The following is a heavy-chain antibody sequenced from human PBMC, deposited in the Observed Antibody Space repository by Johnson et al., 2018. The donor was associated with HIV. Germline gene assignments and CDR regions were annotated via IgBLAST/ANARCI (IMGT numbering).Heavy chain of an antibody. CDR3: ARSVSLVRGALDI. D-gene: IGHD2/OR15-2a*01. V-gene: IGHV3-15*01. Sequence: VQLVESGGGLVKPGGSLRVSCAASGFTFSDAWMSWVRQAPGKGLAWVGRIKSKTDGGTTDYAAPVKGRFTISRDDSKNKLYLQMNSLRVDDTAVYYCARSVSLVRGALDIWGQGTMVTVSS. J-gene: IGHJ3*02. CDR1: GFTFSDAW. CDR2: IKSKTDGGTT.